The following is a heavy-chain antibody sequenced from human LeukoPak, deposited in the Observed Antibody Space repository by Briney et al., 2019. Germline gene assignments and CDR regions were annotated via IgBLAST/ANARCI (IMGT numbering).Heavy chain of an antibody. CDR1: GFTFSGYE. J-gene: IGHJ4*02. D-gene: IGHD2-15*01. CDR2: ISSSGSTI. CDR3: ARVEGYCSGGSCDEGFDY. V-gene: IGHV3-48*03. Sequence: PGGSLRLSCVASGFTFSGYEMHWFRQAPGKGLEWVSYISSSGSTIYYADSVKGRFTISRDNAKNSVFLQMNSLRAEDTAVYYCARVEGYCSGGSCDEGFDYWGQGTLVTVSS.